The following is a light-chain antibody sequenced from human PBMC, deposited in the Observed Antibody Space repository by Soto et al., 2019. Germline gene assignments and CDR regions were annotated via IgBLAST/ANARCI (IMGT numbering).Light chain of an antibody. CDR1: NIGSKS. V-gene: IGLV3-21*02. CDR3: QVWDNVSDHWV. J-gene: IGLJ3*02. CDR2: DDS. Sequence: SYVMTQPPSVSVAPGQTATISCGGNNIGSKSVHWYQQKPGQAPVLVIYDDSDRPSGIPERFSGSNSGNTATVTISSVEAGDEADYYCQVWDNVSDHWVFGGGTQLTVL.